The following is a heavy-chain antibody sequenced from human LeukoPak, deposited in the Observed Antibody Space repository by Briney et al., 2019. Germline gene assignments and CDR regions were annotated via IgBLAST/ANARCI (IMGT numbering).Heavy chain of an antibody. V-gene: IGHV3-21*01. CDR1: GFTFSSYS. Sequence: GGSLRLSCAASGFTFSSYSMNWVRQAPGKGLEWVSSISSSSYIYYADSVKGRFTISRDNAKNSLYLQMNSLRAEDTAVYYCATPLIDSSSWFEGFDYWGQGTLVTVSS. CDR3: ATPLIDSSSWFEGFDY. CDR2: ISSSSYI. J-gene: IGHJ4*02. D-gene: IGHD6-13*01.